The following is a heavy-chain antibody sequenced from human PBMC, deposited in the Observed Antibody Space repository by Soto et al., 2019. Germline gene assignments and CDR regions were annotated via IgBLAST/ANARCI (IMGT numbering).Heavy chain of an antibody. D-gene: IGHD5-18*01. V-gene: IGHV5-10-1*01. J-gene: IGHJ4*02. CDR2: IDPSDSYT. CDR3: ARQAPRGYTYAKYYFEY. CDR1: GYKFTINW. Sequence: GESLKISCQASGYKFTINWLSGVLQVPGKGLEWVGRIDPSDSYTKYSPSFQGRVTITTDKSISTVYLQWDSLQASDTAMYYCARQAPRGYTYAKYYFEYWGQGTLVTV.